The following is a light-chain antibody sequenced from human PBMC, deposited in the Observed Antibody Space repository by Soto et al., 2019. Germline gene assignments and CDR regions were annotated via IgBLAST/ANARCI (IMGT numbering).Light chain of an antibody. CDR1: QSVNTN. J-gene: IGKJ1*01. CDR3: QQYNNWPSWT. Sequence: IVVTQFPATVSLSPGKRATLSCRPSQSVNTNFARYQQKPGQAPRLLIYGASTRATGIPARFSGSGSGTEFTLTISSLQSEDFAVYYCQQYNNWPSWTFGLGTKVDI. V-gene: IGKV3-15*01. CDR2: GAS.